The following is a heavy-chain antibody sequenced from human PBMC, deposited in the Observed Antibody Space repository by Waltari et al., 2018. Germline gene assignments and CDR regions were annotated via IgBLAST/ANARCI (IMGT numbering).Heavy chain of an antibody. J-gene: IGHJ4*02. CDR1: GGTFSSYA. CDR3: SRGRVPVMVRGEHYFDY. Sequence: QVQLVQSGAEVKKPASSVKVSCKASGGTFSSYAISWVRQAPGQGLEWMGGIIPICGTANYAQKFHGRVTITADESTSTDYRELSSLGSEDTAVYYWSRGRVPVMVRGEHYFDYWGQGTLVTVSS. D-gene: IGHD3-10*01. CDR2: IIPICGTA. V-gene: IGHV1-69*01.